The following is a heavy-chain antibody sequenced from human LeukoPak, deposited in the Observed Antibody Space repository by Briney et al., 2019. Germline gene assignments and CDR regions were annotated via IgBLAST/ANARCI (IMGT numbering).Heavy chain of an antibody. V-gene: IGHV1-18*01. CDR3: ARDMRDVRLGYCTKCGPTPYYFDY. CDR2: ISAYNGNT. J-gene: IGHJ4*02. Sequence: ASVKVSCKASGYTFTSYGISWVRQAPGQGLEWMGWISAYNGNTNYAQKLQGRVTMTTDTSTSTAYMELRSLRSDATAVYYCARDMRDVRLGYCTKCGPTPYYFDYWGQGTLVTVSS. CDR1: GYTFTSYG. D-gene: IGHD2-8*01.